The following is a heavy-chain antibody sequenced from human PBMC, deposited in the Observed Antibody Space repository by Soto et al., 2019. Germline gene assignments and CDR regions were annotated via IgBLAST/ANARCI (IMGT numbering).Heavy chain of an antibody. CDR2: ICCSSTI. CDR1: GFTFSSYS. D-gene: IGHD1-26*01. V-gene: IGHV3-48*01. Sequence: GGSLRLSCAASGFTFSSYSMNWVRQAPGKGLEWVSYICCSSTIYYADSVKGRFTISRDNAKNSLYLQMNSLRAEDTAVYYCARSVGATSIDYWGQGTLVTVSS. CDR3: ARSVGATSIDY. J-gene: IGHJ4*02.